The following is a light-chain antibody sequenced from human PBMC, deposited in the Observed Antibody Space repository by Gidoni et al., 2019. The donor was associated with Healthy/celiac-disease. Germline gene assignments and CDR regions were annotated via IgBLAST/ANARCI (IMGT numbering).Light chain of an antibody. V-gene: IGKV3-15*01. CDR3: QQYNNWPPYT. J-gene: IGKJ2*01. CDR2: GAS. Sequence: EIVMAQSPATLSVSPGERATLSCRASQSVSSNLAWYQQKPGPAPRLLLYGASTRATGIPARFSGSGSGTEFTLTISSLQSEDFAVFYCQQYNNWPPYTFGQGTKLEIK. CDR1: QSVSSN.